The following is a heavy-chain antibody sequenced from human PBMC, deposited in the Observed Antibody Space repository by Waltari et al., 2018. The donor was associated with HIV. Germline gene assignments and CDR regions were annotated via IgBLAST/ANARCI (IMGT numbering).Heavy chain of an antibody. V-gene: IGHV4-39*01. D-gene: IGHD6-25*01. CDR1: GGSISSSSYY. Sequence: QLQLQESGPGLVKPSETLSLTCTVSGGSISSSSYYWGWIRQPPGKGLEWIGSIYYSGSTYYNPSLKSRVTISVDTSKNQFSLKLSSVTAADTAVYYCASPGGYQGSDYFDYWGQGTLVTVSS. J-gene: IGHJ4*02. CDR2: IYYSGST. CDR3: ASPGGYQGSDYFDY.